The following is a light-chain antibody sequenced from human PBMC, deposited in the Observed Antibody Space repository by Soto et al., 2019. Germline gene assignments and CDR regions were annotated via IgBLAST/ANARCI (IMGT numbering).Light chain of an antibody. CDR3: QQRINWPLT. J-gene: IGKJ4*01. Sequence: EIVLTQSPATLSLSPGERATLSCRASQSVGSNLAWYQQQPGQAPRLLIHDASIRATGIPPRFSGSGSETDFTLTITSLEPEDFAVYYCQQRINWPLTFGGGTMVVIK. V-gene: IGKV3-11*01. CDR1: QSVGSN. CDR2: DAS.